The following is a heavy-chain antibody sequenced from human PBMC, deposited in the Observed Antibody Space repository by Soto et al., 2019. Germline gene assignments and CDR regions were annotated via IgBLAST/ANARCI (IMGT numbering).Heavy chain of an antibody. V-gene: IGHV1-46*01. Sequence: ASVKVSCKASGYTFTSYYMHWVRQAPGQGLEWMGIINPSGGSTSYAQKFQGRVTMTRDTSTSTVYMELSSLRSEDTAVYYCASPHGSGSDYVFAFDIWGQGTMVTV. D-gene: IGHD1-26*01. CDR1: GYTFTSYY. J-gene: IGHJ3*02. CDR2: INPSGGST. CDR3: ASPHGSGSDYVFAFDI.